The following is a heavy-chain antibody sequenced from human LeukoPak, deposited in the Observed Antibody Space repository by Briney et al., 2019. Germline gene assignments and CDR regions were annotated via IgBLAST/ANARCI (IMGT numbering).Heavy chain of an antibody. CDR1: GGSISSGSYY. CDR2: IYTSGST. Sequence: SQTLSLTCTVSGGSISSGSYYWSWIRQPAGKGLEWIGRIYTSGSTNYNPSLESRVTISVDTSKNQFSLKLSSVTASDTAVYYCARPFAGSTIFPIWGQGTMVTVSS. J-gene: IGHJ3*02. V-gene: IGHV4-61*02. CDR3: ARPFAGSTIFPI. D-gene: IGHD3-3*01.